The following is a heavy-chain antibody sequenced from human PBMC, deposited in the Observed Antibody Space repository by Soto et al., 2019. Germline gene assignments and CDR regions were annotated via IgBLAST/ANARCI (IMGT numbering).Heavy chain of an antibody. CDR2: INPNSGGT. V-gene: IGHV1-2*02. Sequence: QVQLVQSGAEVKKPGASVKVSCKASGYTFTGYYMHWVRQAPGQGLEWMGWINPNSGGTNYAQKFQGRVTMTRDTSISTAYMELRRLRSDDTAVYYCARETYSSSWSGPNWFDPWGQGTLVTVSS. CDR3: ARETYSSSWSGPNWFDP. CDR1: GYTFTGYY. J-gene: IGHJ5*02. D-gene: IGHD6-13*01.